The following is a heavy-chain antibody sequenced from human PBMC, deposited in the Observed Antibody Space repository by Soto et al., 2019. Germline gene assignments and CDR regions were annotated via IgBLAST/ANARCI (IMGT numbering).Heavy chain of an antibody. Sequence: WGSLRLSCAASGFTFISYAISFFRQAPGKGLEWVSAIGASGAGTYYAEYVKGRFTISRDNSKNTLYLQMNSLRAEDTAVYYCALRKTGSYFDYWGQGTLVTVSS. CDR3: ALRKTGSYFDY. CDR2: IGASGAGT. D-gene: IGHD1-26*01. CDR1: GFTFISYA. J-gene: IGHJ4*02. V-gene: IGHV3-23*01.